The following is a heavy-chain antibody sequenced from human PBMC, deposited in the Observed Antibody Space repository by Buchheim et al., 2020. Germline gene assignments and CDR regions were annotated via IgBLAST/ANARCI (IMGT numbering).Heavy chain of an antibody. D-gene: IGHD5-18*01. J-gene: IGHJ4*02. V-gene: IGHV3-49*05. Sequence: EAQLVESGGGLVKPGQSLRLSCTASGFAFGDYAVTWFRQAPGKGLEWVGLVRTKPYGVTTEYAASVKGRFTISRDDSKSIAYMQMNSLKTEDTAVYYCTRDDIWLRGQFDYWGQGTL. CDR1: GFAFGDYA. CDR2: VRTKPYGVTT. CDR3: TRDDIWLRGQFDY.